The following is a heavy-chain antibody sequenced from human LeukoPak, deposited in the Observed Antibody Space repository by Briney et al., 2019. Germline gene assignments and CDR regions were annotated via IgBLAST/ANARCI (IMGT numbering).Heavy chain of an antibody. V-gene: IGHV3-23*01. Sequence: GGSLRLSCAASGFTFSSYAMSWVREAPGKGLEWVSANSGSGGSTYYADSVKGRFTISRDNSKNTLYLQMNSLRAEDTAVYYCAKVGIAVNWFDPWGQGTLVTVSS. CDR1: GFTFSSYA. CDR2: NSGSGGST. J-gene: IGHJ5*02. CDR3: AKVGIAVNWFDP.